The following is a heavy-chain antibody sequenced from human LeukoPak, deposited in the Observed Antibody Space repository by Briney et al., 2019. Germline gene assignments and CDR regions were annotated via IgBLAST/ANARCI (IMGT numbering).Heavy chain of an antibody. D-gene: IGHD3-16*01. CDR1: GFTLNTYW. CDR2: IRQNGNEK. J-gene: IGHJ5*02. CDR3: ARLLGESTIYDL. Sequence: GGSLRLSCAASGFTLNTYWMSWVRQAAGEGLEWVASIRQNGNEKHYLDSVKGRFIISRDNAQRSVSLQMNSLRDEDTATYYCARLLGESTIYDLWGQGTLVTVSS. V-gene: IGHV3-7*01.